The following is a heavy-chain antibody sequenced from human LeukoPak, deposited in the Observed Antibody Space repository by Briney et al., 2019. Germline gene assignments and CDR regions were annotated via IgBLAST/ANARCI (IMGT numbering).Heavy chain of an antibody. CDR3: ARDPSHYYYTDV. CDR2: INPKNGGT. V-gene: IGHV1-2*02. CDR1: GYTFTAYY. Sequence: GASVKVSCKPSGYTFTAYYIHWVRQAPGQGLEWMGWINPKNGGTKYAQSFQGRFTMTTDTSTSTVHMELSRLGSDDTAVYYCARDPSHYYYTDVWGKGTTVTVSS. J-gene: IGHJ6*03.